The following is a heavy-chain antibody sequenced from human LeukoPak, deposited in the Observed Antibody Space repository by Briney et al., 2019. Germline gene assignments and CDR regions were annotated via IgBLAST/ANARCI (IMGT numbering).Heavy chain of an antibody. CDR3: ARGSSRSFDI. Sequence: ASVKVSCKASGYTFTGYYMHWVRQAPGQGLQWMGWMNPNSGNAVYAQKFQGRVTMTRSTPINTAYMELSSLRSEDTAVYYCARGSSRSFDIWGLGTMVTVSS. D-gene: IGHD3-10*01. J-gene: IGHJ3*02. CDR2: MNPNSGNA. CDR1: GYTFTGYY. V-gene: IGHV1-8*02.